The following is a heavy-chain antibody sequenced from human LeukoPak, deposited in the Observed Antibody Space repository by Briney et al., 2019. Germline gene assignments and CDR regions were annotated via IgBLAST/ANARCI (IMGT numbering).Heavy chain of an antibody. D-gene: IGHD6-13*01. CDR3: ARGLQGILDY. CDR2: INHSGST. J-gene: IGHJ4*02. Sequence: GSLRLPCAASGFNFITYSMNWVRQAPGKGLEWIGEINHSGSTNYNPSLKSRVTISVDTSKNQFSLKLSSVTAADTAVYYCARGLQGILDYWGQGTLVTVSS. V-gene: IGHV4-34*01. CDR1: GFNFITYS.